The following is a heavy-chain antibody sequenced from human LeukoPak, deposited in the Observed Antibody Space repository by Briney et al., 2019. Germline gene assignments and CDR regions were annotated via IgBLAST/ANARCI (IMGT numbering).Heavy chain of an antibody. J-gene: IGHJ3*02. D-gene: IGHD6-13*01. Sequence: GGSLRLSCAASRFTFSSSWMAWVRQAPGKGLEWVSNIDGDGSTKNYVDPVKGRFTVSRDNAKNSLYLQMNSLKDEDTAVYYCARDRAYSTFDIWGQGTMVTVSS. CDR3: ARDRAYSTFDI. CDR1: RFTFSSSW. CDR2: IDGDGSTK. V-gene: IGHV3-7*01.